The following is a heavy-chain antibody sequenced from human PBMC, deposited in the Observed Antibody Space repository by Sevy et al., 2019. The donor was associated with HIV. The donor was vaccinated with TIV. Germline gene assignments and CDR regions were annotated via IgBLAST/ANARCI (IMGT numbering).Heavy chain of an antibody. J-gene: IGHJ3*02. V-gene: IGHV3-30*02. CDR2: IRYDGSN. D-gene: IGHD5-12*01. Sequence: EGSLRLSCVVSGFIFSSYGMHWVRQAPGKGLEWVAFIRYDGSNKQSMKDGFTISRDNSKNTVYLQMNSLRTEDTAVYYCAIGYGGYDWGHDAFDMGGQGTKVTVSS. CDR3: AIGYGGYDWGHDAFDM. CDR1: GFIFSSYG.